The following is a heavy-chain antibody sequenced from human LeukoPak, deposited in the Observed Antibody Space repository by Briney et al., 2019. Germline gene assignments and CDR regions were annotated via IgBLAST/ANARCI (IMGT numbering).Heavy chain of an antibody. CDR2: VDPEDGET. J-gene: IGHJ4*02. CDR3: ATDHDDIVVVPAAKKRQDLKN. CDR1: GYTFTDYY. D-gene: IGHD2-2*01. V-gene: IGHV1-69-2*01. Sequence: ASVKVSCKVSGYTFTDYYMHWVQQAPGKGLEWMGLVDPEDGETIYAEKFQGRVTITADTPTDKAYMELSSLRSEDTAVYYCATDHDDIVVVPAAKKRQDLKNWGQGTLVTVSS.